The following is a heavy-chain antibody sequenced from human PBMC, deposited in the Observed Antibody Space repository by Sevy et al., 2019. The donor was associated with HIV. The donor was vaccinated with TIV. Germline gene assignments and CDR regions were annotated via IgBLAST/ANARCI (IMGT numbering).Heavy chain of an antibody. Sequence: ASVKVSCKTSGYTFPSYGINWVRQAPGQGLEWMGWISAYNGNTNYAQKFQGRVTMTTDTSTSTAYMELRSLRSDDTAVYYCARYCSSTSCYTVDRKLDYWGQGTLVTVSS. J-gene: IGHJ4*02. V-gene: IGHV1-18*01. CDR1: GYTFPSYG. CDR2: ISAYNGNT. CDR3: ARYCSSTSCYTVDRKLDY. D-gene: IGHD2-2*02.